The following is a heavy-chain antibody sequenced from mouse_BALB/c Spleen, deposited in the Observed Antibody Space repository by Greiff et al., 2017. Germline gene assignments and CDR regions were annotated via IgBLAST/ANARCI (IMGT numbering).Heavy chain of an antibody. CDR3: ARWGSFYAMDY. J-gene: IGHJ4*01. Sequence: EVQLQQSGPGLVKPSQSLSLTCSVTGYSITSGYYWNWIRQVPGNKLEWMGYISYDGSNNYNPSLKNRISITRDTSKNQFFLKLNSVTTEDTATYYCARWGSFYAMDYWGQGTSVTVSS. CDR1: GYSITSGYY. CDR2: ISYDGSN. V-gene: IGHV3-6*02.